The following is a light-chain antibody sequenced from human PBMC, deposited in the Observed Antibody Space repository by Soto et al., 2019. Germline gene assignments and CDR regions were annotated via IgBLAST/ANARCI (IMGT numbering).Light chain of an antibody. CDR2: LGS. J-gene: IGKJ4*01. V-gene: IGKV2-28*01. CDR3: MQALQXPRT. CDR1: QSLLHSNGYNY. Sequence: DIVMNQSPLSLPVTPGEPASISCRSSQSLLHSNGYNYLDWYLPKPGQSQQLLIYLGSNRASGVADRFSCSGSGTDFTLKISRVXXXDVGVYYCMQALQXPRTFGGGTKVEIK.